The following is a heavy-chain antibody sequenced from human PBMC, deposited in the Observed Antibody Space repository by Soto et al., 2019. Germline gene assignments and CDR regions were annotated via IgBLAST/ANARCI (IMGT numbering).Heavy chain of an antibody. J-gene: IGHJ4*02. CDR3: ARESEDLTSNFDY. CDR1: GFIFARYS. Sequence: GSLRLSCAASGFIFARYSMNWVRQAPGKGLEWVSSISSTTNYIYYGDSMKGRFTISRDNAKNSLYLEMNSLRAEDTAVYYCARESEDLTSNFDYWGQGTLVTVSS. CDR2: ISSTTNYI. V-gene: IGHV3-21*06.